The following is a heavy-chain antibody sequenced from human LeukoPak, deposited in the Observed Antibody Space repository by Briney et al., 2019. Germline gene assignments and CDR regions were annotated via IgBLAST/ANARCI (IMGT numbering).Heavy chain of an antibody. CDR3: ASGGIYYGAAFDF. D-gene: IGHD1-26*01. J-gene: IGHJ4*02. CDR2: ISNSGSTI. Sequence: GGSLRLSCAASGFTFNSYSMHWVRQAPGKGLEWVSYISNSGSTIYYADSVKGRFTISRDNAKNSLYLQMNSLRAEDTALYYCASGGIYYGAAFDFWGQGTLVTVSS. V-gene: IGHV3-48*03. CDR1: GFTFNSYS.